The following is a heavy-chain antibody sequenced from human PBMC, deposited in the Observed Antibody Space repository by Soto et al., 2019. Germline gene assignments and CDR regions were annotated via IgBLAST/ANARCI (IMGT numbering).Heavy chain of an antibody. J-gene: IGHJ3*02. V-gene: IGHV3-9*01. Sequence: EMQLVESGGGLVQPGRSLRLSCAASGFTFDDYGMHWVRQAPGKGLEWVSGISWNSGIIDYADSVKGRFTISRDNAKNSLYLKVNSLRAEDTALYYCAKDIAWGGSHLNHAFDIWGQGTVVSVSS. CDR2: ISWNSGII. CDR1: GFTFDDYG. CDR3: AKDIAWGGSHLNHAFDI. D-gene: IGHD1-26*01.